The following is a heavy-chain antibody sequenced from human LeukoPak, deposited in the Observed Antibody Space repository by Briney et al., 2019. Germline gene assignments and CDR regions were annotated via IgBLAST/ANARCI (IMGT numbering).Heavy chain of an antibody. J-gene: IGHJ3*02. CDR2: IWNDGSNK. CDR3: AREGSSTIYFASQTHSGGAVDI. V-gene: IGHV3-33*01. D-gene: IGHD3-10*01. Sequence: PGRSLRLSCAASGFSFRNYGRHWVRQAPGKGLEWVAIIWNDGSNKYYGDSVKGRFTISRDNSKNTAYLQMNSLRGEDTAVYYCAREGSSTIYFASQTHSGGAVDIWGQGTLVTVSS. CDR1: GFSFRNYG.